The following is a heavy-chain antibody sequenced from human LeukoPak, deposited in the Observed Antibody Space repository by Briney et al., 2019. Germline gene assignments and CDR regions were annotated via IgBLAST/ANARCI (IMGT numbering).Heavy chain of an antibody. CDR2: IGSSSSYI. J-gene: IGHJ6*03. D-gene: IGHD2-21*02. CDR3: ARDDSKFYYYMDV. CDR1: GFTFSSYS. V-gene: IGHV3-21*01. Sequence: PGGSLRLSCAASGFTFSSYSMNWVRQAPGRGLEWVSSIGSSSSYIYYADSVKGRFTISRDNAKNSLYLQMNSLRAEDTAVYYCARDDSKFYYYMDVWGKGTTVTVSS.